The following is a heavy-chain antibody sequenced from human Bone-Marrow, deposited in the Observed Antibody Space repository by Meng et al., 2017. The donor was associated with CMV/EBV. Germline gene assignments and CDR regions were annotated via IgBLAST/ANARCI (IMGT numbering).Heavy chain of an antibody. J-gene: IGHJ5*02. Sequence: GGSLRLSCAASGFTFSGSAMHWVRQASGKGLEWVGRIRSKANSYATAYAASVKGRFTISRDDSKNTAYLQMNSLKTEDTAVYYCATIAVVVTTNLWGQGTLVTFAS. CDR2: IRSKANSYAT. CDR3: ATIAVVVTTNL. V-gene: IGHV3-73*01. D-gene: IGHD3-22*01. CDR1: GFTFSGSA.